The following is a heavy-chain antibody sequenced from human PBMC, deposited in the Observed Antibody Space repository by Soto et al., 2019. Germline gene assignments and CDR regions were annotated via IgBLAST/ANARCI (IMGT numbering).Heavy chain of an antibody. Sequence: ASETLFLTCAVSGYSISSGYYWGWMRQPPGKGLEWIGSIYHSASTYYNPSLKSRVTISVDTSKNQFSLKLSSVTAADTAVYYCARGTGEYYYYYYGMDVWGQGTTGTVSS. CDR2: IYHSAST. CDR1: GYSISSGYY. V-gene: IGHV4-38-2*01. D-gene: IGHD3-10*01. J-gene: IGHJ6*02. CDR3: ARGTGEYYYYYYGMDV.